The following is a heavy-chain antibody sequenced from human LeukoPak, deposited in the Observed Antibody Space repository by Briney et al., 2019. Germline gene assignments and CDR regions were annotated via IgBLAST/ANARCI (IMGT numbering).Heavy chain of an antibody. Sequence: GGSLRLSCAASGFTFDDYAMHWVRQAPGKGLEWVSGISWNSGSIGYADSVKGRFTISRDNAKNSLYLQMNSLRAEDTALYYCAKDIPYYDSSGALDYWGQGTLVTVSS. CDR3: AKDIPYYDSSGALDY. J-gene: IGHJ4*02. CDR1: GFTFDDYA. D-gene: IGHD3-22*01. V-gene: IGHV3-9*01. CDR2: ISWNSGSI.